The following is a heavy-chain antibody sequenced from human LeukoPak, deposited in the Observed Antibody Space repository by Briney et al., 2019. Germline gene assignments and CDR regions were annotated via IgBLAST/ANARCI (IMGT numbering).Heavy chain of an antibody. D-gene: IGHD3-3*01. CDR2: INPSGGST. V-gene: IGHV1-46*01. Sequence: GASVKVSCKASGYTFTSYAMHWVRQAPGQGLEWMGIINPSGGSTNYAQRFRGRVTMTRDMSTGTVYMELSSLTSEDTAVYYCAREAITIFGLVRTQTTKGPHRFDPWGQGTLVTVSS. J-gene: IGHJ5*02. CDR3: AREAITIFGLVRTQTTKGPHRFDP. CDR1: GYTFTSYA.